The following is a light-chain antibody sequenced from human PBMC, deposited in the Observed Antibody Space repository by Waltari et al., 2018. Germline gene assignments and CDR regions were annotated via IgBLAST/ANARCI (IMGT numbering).Light chain of an antibody. CDR2: GAS. CDR3: PQYNNWPHT. CDR1: QSVSSN. J-gene: IGKJ2*01. V-gene: IGKV3-15*01. Sequence: EIVMTQSPATLSVSPGERATLSCRASQSVSSNLAWYQQKPGQAPRLLIYGASTRATGIPARFSGSGSGTEFTLTISSLQSEDFAVYYCPQYNNWPHTFGQRTKLEIK.